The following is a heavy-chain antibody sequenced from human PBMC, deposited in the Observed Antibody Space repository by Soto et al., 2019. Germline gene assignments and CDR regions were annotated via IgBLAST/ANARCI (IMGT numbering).Heavy chain of an antibody. D-gene: IGHD3-10*01. CDR3: ARAASLPHYYYYMDV. CDR1: GCTFSSYG. CDR2: IWYDGSNK. V-gene: IGHV3-33*01. J-gene: IGHJ6*03. Sequence: GRSLRLSCAASGCTFSSYGMHWVRQAPGKGLEWVAVIWYDGSNKYYADSVKGRFTISRDNSKNTLYLQMNSLRAEDTAVYYCARAASLPHYYYYMDVWGKGTTVTVSS.